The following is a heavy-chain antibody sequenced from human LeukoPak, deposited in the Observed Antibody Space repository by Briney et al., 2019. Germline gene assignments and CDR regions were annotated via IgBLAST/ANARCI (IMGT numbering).Heavy chain of an antibody. CDR3: ARGGRWDYYYYMDV. J-gene: IGHJ6*03. Sequence: GGSLRLSCAASGFTFDDYGMSWVRQAPGKGLEWVSGINWNGGSTGYADSVKGRFTISRDNAKNSLYLQMNSLRAEDTALYYCARGGRWDYYYYMDVWGKGTTVTVSS. V-gene: IGHV3-20*04. D-gene: IGHD6-13*01. CDR1: GFTFDDYG. CDR2: INWNGGST.